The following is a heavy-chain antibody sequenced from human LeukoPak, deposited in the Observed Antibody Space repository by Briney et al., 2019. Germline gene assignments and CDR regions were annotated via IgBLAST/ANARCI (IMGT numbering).Heavy chain of an antibody. CDR2: IYYSGST. Sequence: PSETLSLTCTVSGGSISSYYWSWIQQPPGKGLEWIGYIYYSGSTNYNPSLKSRVTISVDTSKNQFSLKLSSVTAADTAVYYCARERFGEYFDYWGQGTLVTVSS. V-gene: IGHV4-59*01. D-gene: IGHD3-10*01. CDR3: ARERFGEYFDY. J-gene: IGHJ4*02. CDR1: GGSISSYY.